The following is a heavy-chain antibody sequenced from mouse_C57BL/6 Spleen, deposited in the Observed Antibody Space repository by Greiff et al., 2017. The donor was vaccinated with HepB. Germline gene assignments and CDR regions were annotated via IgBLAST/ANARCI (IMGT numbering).Heavy chain of an antibody. CDR2: IYPRSGNT. V-gene: IGHV1-81*01. CDR1: GYTFTSYG. Sequence: QVQLKESGAELARPGASVKLSCKASGYTFTSYGISWVKQRTGQGLEWIGEIYPRSGNTYYNEKFKGKATLTADKSSSTAYMELRSLTSEDSAVYFCARAYGNYPLYWYFDVWGTGTTVTVSS. CDR3: ARAYGNYPLYWYFDV. J-gene: IGHJ1*03. D-gene: IGHD2-1*01.